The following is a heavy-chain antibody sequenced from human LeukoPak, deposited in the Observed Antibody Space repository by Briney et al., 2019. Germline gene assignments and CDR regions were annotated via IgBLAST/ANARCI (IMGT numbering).Heavy chain of an antibody. CDR3: ARDLGQYYDTSDNWFDP. Sequence: PGGSLRLPCGASGFTFSSYEMNWVRQAPGKGLEWVSYISSSGSTIYYADSVKGRFTISRDNAKNTLNLQMNSLRAEDTAVYYCARDLGQYYDTSDNWFDPWGQGTLVTVSS. CDR1: GFTFSSYE. D-gene: IGHD3-9*01. CDR2: ISSSGSTI. V-gene: IGHV3-48*03. J-gene: IGHJ5*02.